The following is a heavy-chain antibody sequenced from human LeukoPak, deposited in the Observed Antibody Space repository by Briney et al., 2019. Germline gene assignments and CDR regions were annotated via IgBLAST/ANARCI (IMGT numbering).Heavy chain of an antibody. CDR1: GFTFGSYG. D-gene: IGHD3-22*01. CDR3: AIMHGYYDGSGYWVQ. J-gene: IGHJ1*01. CDR2: ITPNADRA. Sequence: GSLRLSCAASGFTFGSYGMSWVRQAPGKGLEWVSFITPNADRASYADSVRGRFTISRDNPRNTLYMQMNSLRDEDTAVYYCAIMHGYYDGSGYWVQWGQGTLVIVSS. V-gene: IGHV3-23*01.